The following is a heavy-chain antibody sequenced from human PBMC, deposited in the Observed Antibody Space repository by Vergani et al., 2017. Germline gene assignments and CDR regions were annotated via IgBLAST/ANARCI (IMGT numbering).Heavy chain of an antibody. Sequence: QVQLVQSGAELKKPGASVSVSCKGSSHTFQTYGISWVRQAPGKGLEWMAWIRPYTGHTIYAQKFQDRVTMTADTSTNTAYMELRSLRSDDTAVYYCARDKYYYGSGSYDMGLYWGQGTLVTVSS. D-gene: IGHD3-10*01. V-gene: IGHV1-18*01. J-gene: IGHJ4*02. CDR1: SHTFQTYG. CDR3: ARDKYYYGSGSYDMGLY. CDR2: IRPYTGHT.